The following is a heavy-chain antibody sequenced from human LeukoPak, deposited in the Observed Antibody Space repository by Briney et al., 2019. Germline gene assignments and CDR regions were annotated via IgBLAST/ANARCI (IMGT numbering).Heavy chain of an antibody. CDR3: AKYRCSSASCRGSFDN. Sequence: GGSLRLSCAASGFTFSSYAMCWVRQAPGKGLEWVSSIGSGGTIYYADSVKGRFTISRDDSKNTLYLQMDSLRAEDTAVYYCAKYRCSSASCRGSFDNWGQGTLVTVST. V-gene: IGHV3-23*01. CDR1: GFTFSSYA. D-gene: IGHD2-2*01. CDR2: IGSGGTI. J-gene: IGHJ4*02.